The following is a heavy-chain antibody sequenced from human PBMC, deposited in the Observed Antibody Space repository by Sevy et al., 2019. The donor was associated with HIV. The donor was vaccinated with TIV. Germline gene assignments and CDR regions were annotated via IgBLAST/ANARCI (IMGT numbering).Heavy chain of an antibody. J-gene: IGHJ4*02. CDR2: FDPEDGET. CDR1: GSTLTKLS. Sequence: ASVKVSCKVSGSTLTKLSMHWVRQVPGKGLEWMVSFDPEDGETIYARKFQGRVTMTADTSTDTAYMVLSSLRSEDTAVYYCATTKDYYDSSGSPFDYWGQGTLVTVSS. D-gene: IGHD3-22*01. V-gene: IGHV1-24*01. CDR3: ATTKDYYDSSGSPFDY.